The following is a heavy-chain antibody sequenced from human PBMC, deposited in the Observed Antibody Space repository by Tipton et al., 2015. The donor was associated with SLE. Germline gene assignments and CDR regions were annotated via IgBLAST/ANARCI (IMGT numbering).Heavy chain of an antibody. CDR1: GGSFSGYY. J-gene: IGHJ4*02. CDR2: IYYSGST. Sequence: LFLTCAVYGGSFSGYYWSWIRQPPGKGLEWIGYIYYSGSTYYNPSLKSRVTISVDTSKNQFSLKLSSVTAADTAVYYCAKKSGYSYGYRDWGQGTLVTVSS. CDR3: AKKSGYSYGYRD. V-gene: IGHV4-30-4*01. D-gene: IGHD5-18*01.